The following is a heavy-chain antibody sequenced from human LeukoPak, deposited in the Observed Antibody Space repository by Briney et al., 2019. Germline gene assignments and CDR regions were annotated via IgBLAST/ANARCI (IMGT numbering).Heavy chain of an antibody. Sequence: ASVKVSCKASGYTFTGYYMHWVRQAPGQGLEWMGWINPNSGGTNYAQKFQGRVTMTRDTSISTAYMELSRLRSDDTAVYYCAAHSSGWYTFDYWGQGTLVTVSS. V-gene: IGHV1-2*02. CDR1: GYTFTGYY. CDR2: INPNSGGT. J-gene: IGHJ4*02. CDR3: AAHSSGWYTFDY. D-gene: IGHD6-19*01.